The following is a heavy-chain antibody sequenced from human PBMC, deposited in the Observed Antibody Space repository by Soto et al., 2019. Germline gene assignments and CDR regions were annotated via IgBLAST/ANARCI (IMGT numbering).Heavy chain of an antibody. CDR3: AREVTVYRYYYYYMDV. CDR2: ISSSSSTI. D-gene: IGHD3-3*01. V-gene: IGHV3-48*01. Sequence: GGSLRLSCAASGFTFSSYSMNWVRQAPGKGLEWVSYISSSSSTIYYADSVKGRFTISRDNAKNSLYLQMNSLRAEDTAVYYCAREVTVYRYYYYYMDVWGKGTTVTVSS. CDR1: GFTFSSYS. J-gene: IGHJ6*03.